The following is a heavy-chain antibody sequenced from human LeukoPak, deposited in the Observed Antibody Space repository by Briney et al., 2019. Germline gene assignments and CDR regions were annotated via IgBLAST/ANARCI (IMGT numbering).Heavy chain of an antibody. Sequence: SETLSLTCTVSGGSISSYYWTWIRQPAGKGLEWIGRIYTTGSTNYNPSLNSRVTISVDTSKNQFSLKLSSVTAADTAVYYCGRILTGYLDYWGQGTLVTVSS. CDR3: GRILTGYLDY. D-gene: IGHD3-9*01. J-gene: IGHJ4*02. CDR2: IYTTGST. V-gene: IGHV4-4*07. CDR1: GGSISSYY.